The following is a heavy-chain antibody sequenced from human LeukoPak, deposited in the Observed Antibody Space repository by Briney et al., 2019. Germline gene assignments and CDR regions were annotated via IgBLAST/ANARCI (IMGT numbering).Heavy chain of an antibody. V-gene: IGHV1-18*01. D-gene: IGHD4-23*01. Sequence: VASVKVSCKASGYTFIGYGISWVRQAPGRGLEWMGWITPYNGNTNYVQNFQGRVTMTTDTSTSTAYMELRSLRSDDTAVYYCAREYGGNPGLFGYWGQGTLVTVSS. CDR3: AREYGGNPGLFGY. CDR1: GYTFIGYG. CDR2: ITPYNGNT. J-gene: IGHJ4*02.